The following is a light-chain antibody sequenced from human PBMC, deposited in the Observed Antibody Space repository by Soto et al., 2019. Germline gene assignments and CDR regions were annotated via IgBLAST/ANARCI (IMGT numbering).Light chain of an antibody. J-gene: IGKJ1*01. CDR3: IDALERRT. CDR1: QSLLYSNGHNY. V-gene: IGKV2-28*01. CDR2: LGS. Sequence: DIVMTQSPLSLPVTPGEPASISCTSSQSLLYSNGHNYVDWYLTKPGHSPQLLISLGSNRAYGVPDMFSGIGSGTDFTLKFGRVEAEDLGVYYCIDALERRTFGHGPKVESK.